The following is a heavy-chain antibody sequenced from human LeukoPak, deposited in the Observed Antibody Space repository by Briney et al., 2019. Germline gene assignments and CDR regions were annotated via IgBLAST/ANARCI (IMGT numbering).Heavy chain of an antibody. CDR2: ISAYNGNT. CDR1: GYTFTSYG. CDR3: ARDLPGYCSSTSCDDP. Sequence: ASVKVSCKASGYTFTSYGISWVRQAPGQGLEWMGWISAYNGNTNYAQKLQGRVTMTTDTSTSTAYMELRSLRSDDTAVYYCARDLPGYCSSTSCDDPWCQGTLVTVSS. D-gene: IGHD2-2*01. V-gene: IGHV1-18*01. J-gene: IGHJ5*02.